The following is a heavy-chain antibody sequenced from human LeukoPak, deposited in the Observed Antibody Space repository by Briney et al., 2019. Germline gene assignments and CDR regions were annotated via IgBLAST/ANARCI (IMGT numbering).Heavy chain of an antibody. CDR3: ARMGGHYGSGSYYLVAYYYYMDV. D-gene: IGHD3-10*01. CDR2: INHSGST. J-gene: IGHJ6*03. Sequence: PSETLSLTCAVYGGSFSGYYWSWIRQPPGKGLEWIGEINHSGSTNYNPSLKSRVTISVDTSKNQFSLKLSSVTAADAAVYYCARMGGHYGSGSYYLVAYYYYMDVWGKGTTVTVSS. CDR1: GGSFSGYY. V-gene: IGHV4-34*01.